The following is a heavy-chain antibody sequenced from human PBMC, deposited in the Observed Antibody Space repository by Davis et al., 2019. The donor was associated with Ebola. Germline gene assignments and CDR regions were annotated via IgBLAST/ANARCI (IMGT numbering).Heavy chain of an antibody. CDR2: IIPIFGTA. CDR1: GGTFSSYA. Sequence: SVKVSCKASGGTFSSYAISWVRQAPGQGFEWMGGIIPIFGTANYAQKFQGRVTITADKSTSTAYMELSSLRSEDTAVYYCARGWSYSSSWYTFDYWGQGTLVTVSS. V-gene: IGHV1-69*06. CDR3: ARGWSYSSSWYTFDY. J-gene: IGHJ4*02. D-gene: IGHD6-13*01.